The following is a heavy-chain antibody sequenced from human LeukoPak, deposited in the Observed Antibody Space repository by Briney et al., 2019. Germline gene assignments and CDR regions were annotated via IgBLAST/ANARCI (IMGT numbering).Heavy chain of an antibody. CDR1: GYSISSGYY. D-gene: IGHD3-3*01. V-gene: IGHV4-38-2*02. J-gene: IGHJ6*03. CDR2: IYHSGST. CDR3: AREGSGDTIFAPRDYYYYMDV. Sequence: SETLSLTCIVAGYSISSGYYWGWIRQPPGKGLEWIGSIYHSGSTYYNPSLKSRVTISVDRSKNQFSLKLSSVTAADTAVYYCAREGSGDTIFAPRDYYYYMDVWGKGTTVTVSS.